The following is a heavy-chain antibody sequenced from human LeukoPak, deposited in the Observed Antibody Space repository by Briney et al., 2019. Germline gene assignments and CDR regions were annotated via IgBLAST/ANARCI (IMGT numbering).Heavy chain of an antibody. CDR3: ARDGPRFGIHYYHYMDV. V-gene: IGHV3-30*03. CDR1: GFTFSSYW. D-gene: IGHD3-10*01. Sequence: PGGSLRLSCAASGFTFSSYWMSWVRQAPGKGLEWVAVISYDGSNKYYADSVKGRFTISRDNSKNTLYLQMNSLRAEDTAVYYCARDGPRFGIHYYHYMDVWGKGTTVTVSS. CDR2: ISYDGSNK. J-gene: IGHJ6*03.